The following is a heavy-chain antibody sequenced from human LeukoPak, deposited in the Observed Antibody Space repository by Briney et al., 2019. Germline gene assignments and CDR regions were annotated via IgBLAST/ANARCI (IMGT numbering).Heavy chain of an antibody. J-gene: IGHJ5*02. V-gene: IGHV3-7*04. CDR1: GFTFSNYW. CDR3: ARRESSGSYKGSWFDP. D-gene: IGHD3-10*01. Sequence: GGSLRLSCAASGFTFSNYWMSWVRQAPGKGLEWVANIKQDGSEKYYVDSMKGRFTISRDNAKNSLYLQMNGLRAEDTAVYYCARRESSGSYKGSWFDPWGQGTLVTVSS. CDR2: IKQDGSEK.